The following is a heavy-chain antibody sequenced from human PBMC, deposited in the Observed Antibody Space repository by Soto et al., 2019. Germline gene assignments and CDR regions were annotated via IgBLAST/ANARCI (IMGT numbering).Heavy chain of an antibody. V-gene: IGHV3-43*01. CDR1: GFTFDDYT. CDR2: ISWDGGST. Sequence: GGSLRLSCAASGFTFDDYTMHWVRQAPGKGLEWVSLISWDGGSTYYADSVKGRFTISRDNSKNSLYLQMNSLRTEDTALYYCAKDMWGSGWFDYWGQGPLVTVSS. CDR3: AKDMWGSGWFDY. D-gene: IGHD6-19*01. J-gene: IGHJ4*02.